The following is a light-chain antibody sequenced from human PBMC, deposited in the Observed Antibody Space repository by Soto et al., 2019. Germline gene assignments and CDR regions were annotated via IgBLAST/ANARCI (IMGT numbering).Light chain of an antibody. V-gene: IGKV3-15*01. Sequence: EILMTQSPATLSVSPGERATLSCRASQSVSNNLAWYQQKPGQAPRLLIYYASTRATGIPARFSGSGSGTEFTLTISSRQSEDVSLYYCQQYNNWPPITFGQGTRLEIK. CDR3: QQYNNWPPIT. CDR2: YAS. J-gene: IGKJ5*01. CDR1: QSVSNN.